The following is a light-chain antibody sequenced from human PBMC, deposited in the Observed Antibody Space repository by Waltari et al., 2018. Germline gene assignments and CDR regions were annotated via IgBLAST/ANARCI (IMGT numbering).Light chain of an antibody. CDR1: SSDVGSFNY. V-gene: IGLV2-8*01. J-gene: IGLJ2*01. Sequence: QSALTQPRSVSGSPGQSVTISCTGTSSDVGSFNYVSWYQQHPGKAPKLMIYEVSHRPSGVPDRFSGSKSGNTASLTVSGLQAEDEADYYCSSYAGRNNYVVFGGGTKLTVL. CDR3: SSYAGRNNYVV. CDR2: EVS.